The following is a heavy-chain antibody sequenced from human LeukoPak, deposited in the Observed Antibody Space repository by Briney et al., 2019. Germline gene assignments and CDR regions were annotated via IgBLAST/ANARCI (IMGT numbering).Heavy chain of an antibody. CDR3: ARALFNYDSSGLTY. CDR1: GFTFSSYG. V-gene: IGHV3-33*01. D-gene: IGHD3-22*01. CDR2: IWYDGSNK. J-gene: IGHJ4*02. Sequence: GGSLRLSCAASGFTFSSYGVHCVRQAPGKGLEWVALIWYDGSNKYYADSVKGRFTISRDNSKNTLYLRMNSLRAEDTAVYYCARALFNYDSSGLTYWGQGTLVTVSS.